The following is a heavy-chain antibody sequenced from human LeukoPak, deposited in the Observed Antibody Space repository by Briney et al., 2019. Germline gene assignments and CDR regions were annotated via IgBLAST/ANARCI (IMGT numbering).Heavy chain of an antibody. D-gene: IGHD2-8*01. J-gene: IGHJ4*02. CDR1: GFTFSSYA. V-gene: IGHV3-23*01. CDR3: AKDRRMAGSGTNYFDS. CDR2: ISGSGDSS. Sequence: PGGSLRLSCAASGFTFSSYAMSWVRQAPGKGLEWVSSISGSGDSSHYADSVKGRFTISRDNSKNTVDLQMNSLRAGDTAVYYCAKDRRMAGSGTNYFDSWGQGTLVTVSS.